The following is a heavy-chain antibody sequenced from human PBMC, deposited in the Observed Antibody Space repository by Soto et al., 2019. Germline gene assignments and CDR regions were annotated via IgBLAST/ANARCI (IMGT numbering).Heavy chain of an antibody. Sequence: GESLKISCKGSGYTFSSYWIAWVRQMPGKGMEWMAMINPGDSDIRYSPSFEGQVTISADKSITTAYLQWGTLTASHTAMYYCARHSFRMPYFFDYWGPGTLVTVSS. CDR1: GYTFSSYW. CDR2: INPGDSDI. D-gene: IGHD2-2*01. CDR3: ARHSFRMPYFFDY. J-gene: IGHJ4*02. V-gene: IGHV5-51*01.